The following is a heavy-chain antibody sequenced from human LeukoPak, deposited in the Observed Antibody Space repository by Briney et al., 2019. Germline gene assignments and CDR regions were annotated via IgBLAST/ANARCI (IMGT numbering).Heavy chain of an antibody. CDR1: GYTFTSYG. CDR3: ARILYDYVWGSYRYPDY. J-gene: IGHJ4*02. D-gene: IGHD3-16*02. V-gene: IGHV1-18*01. Sequence: ASVKVSCKASGYTFTSYGISWVRQAPGQGLEWMGWISAYNGNTNYAQKLQGRVTMTTDTSTSTAYMELRSLRSDDTAVYYCARILYDYVWGSYRYPDYWGQGTLVTVSS. CDR2: ISAYNGNT.